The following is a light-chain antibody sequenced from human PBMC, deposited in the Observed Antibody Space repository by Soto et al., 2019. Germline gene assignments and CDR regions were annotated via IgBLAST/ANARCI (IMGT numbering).Light chain of an antibody. CDR3: NSYTSNNTWV. V-gene: IGLV2-14*01. CDR1: SSDVGGYNY. Sequence: QSALTQPASVSGSPGQSITISCTGTSSDVGGYNYVFWYQQHPGKAPKLMIYEVTNRPSGVSNRFSGSKSGNTASLTISGLQAEDEADYYCNSYTSNNTWVFGGGTKLTVL. CDR2: EVT. J-gene: IGLJ3*02.